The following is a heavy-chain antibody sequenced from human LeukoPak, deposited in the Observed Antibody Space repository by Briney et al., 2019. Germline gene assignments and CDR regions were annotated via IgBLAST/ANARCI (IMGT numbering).Heavy chain of an antibody. CDR3: ARGYSNYIAWFDP. CDR1: GFTVSSNY. V-gene: IGHV3-66*02. Sequence: PGGSLRLSCAASGFTVSSNYMSWVRQAPGKGLEWVPVIYSDGRTYYADSVKGRFTISRDNSKNTLYLQMNSLRVEDTALYYCARGYSNYIAWFDPWGQGTLVTVSS. CDR2: IYSDGRT. D-gene: IGHD4-11*01. J-gene: IGHJ5*02.